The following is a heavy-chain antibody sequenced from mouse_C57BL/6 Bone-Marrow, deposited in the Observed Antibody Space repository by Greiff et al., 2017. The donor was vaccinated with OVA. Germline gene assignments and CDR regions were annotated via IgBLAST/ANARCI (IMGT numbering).Heavy chain of an antibody. V-gene: IGHV1-78*01. CDR2: IYPRDGST. CDR1: GYTFTDHT. CDR3: ASPSYYGSSYYAMDY. J-gene: IGHJ4*01. Sequence: VKLVESDAELVKPGASVKISCKVSGYTFTDHTIHWMKQRPEQGLEWIGYIYPRDGSTKYNEKFKGKATLTADKSSSTAYMQLNSLTSEDSAVYFCASPSYYGSSYYAMDYWGQGTSVTVSS. D-gene: IGHD1-1*01.